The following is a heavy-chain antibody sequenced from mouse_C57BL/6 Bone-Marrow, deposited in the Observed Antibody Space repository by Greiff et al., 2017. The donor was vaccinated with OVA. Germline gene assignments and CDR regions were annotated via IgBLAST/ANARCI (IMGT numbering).Heavy chain of an antibody. CDR1: GYTFTDYY. J-gene: IGHJ4*01. CDR2: IFPGSGST. Sequence: LQESGPELVKPGASVKISCKASGYTFTDYYINWVKQRPGQGLEWIGWIFPGSGSTYYNEKFKGKATLTVDKSSSTAYMLLSSLTSEDSAVYFCARSRIYYGNYVEAMDYWGQGTSVTVSS. D-gene: IGHD2-1*01. CDR3: ARSRIYYGNYVEAMDY. V-gene: IGHV1-75*01.